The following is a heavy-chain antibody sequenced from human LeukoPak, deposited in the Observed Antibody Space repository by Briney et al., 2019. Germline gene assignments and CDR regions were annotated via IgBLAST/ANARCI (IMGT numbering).Heavy chain of an antibody. J-gene: IGHJ1*01. CDR1: GYTFTSYG. CDR2: ISAYNGNT. D-gene: IGHD3-3*01. Sequence: ASVKVSCKASGYTFTSYGISWVRQAPGQGLEWMGWISAYNGNTNYAQKLQGRVTMTTDTSTSTAYMELRSLRSDDTAVYYCARKEDDFWSGYYPEYFQHWGQGTLVTVSS. V-gene: IGHV1-18*01. CDR3: ARKEDDFWSGYYPEYFQH.